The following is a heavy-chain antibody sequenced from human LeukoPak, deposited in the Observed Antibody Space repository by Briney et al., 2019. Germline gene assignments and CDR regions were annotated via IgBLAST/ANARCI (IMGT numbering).Heavy chain of an antibody. CDR2: IAYDGSRP. J-gene: IGHJ4*02. D-gene: IGHD1-14*01. V-gene: IGHV3-33*01. CDR1: GFTFGGYG. Sequence: GGSLRLSCAGSGFTFGGYGMHWFRQTPGKGLEWVAVIAYDGSRPFYADSVKGRFTISRDNSKNTMSVQMDDLRAEDTAVYYCTRYNNDHFDYWGQGTLVTVSS. CDR3: TRYNNDHFDY.